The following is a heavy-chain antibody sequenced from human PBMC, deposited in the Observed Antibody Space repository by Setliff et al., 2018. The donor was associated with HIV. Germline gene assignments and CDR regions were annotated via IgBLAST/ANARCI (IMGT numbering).Heavy chain of an antibody. CDR3: ARRGYGYGGFGDYNYYMDV. D-gene: IGHD5-18*01. CDR2: IYYSGST. Sequence: SETLSLTCTVSGGSISSYYWSWIRQPPGKGLEWIGYIYYSGSTNYNASLQSRVTISVDTSKNQFSLKLSSVTAADTAVYYCARRGYGYGGFGDYNYYMDVWGKGTTVTVSS. J-gene: IGHJ6*03. CDR1: GGSISSYY. V-gene: IGHV4-59*08.